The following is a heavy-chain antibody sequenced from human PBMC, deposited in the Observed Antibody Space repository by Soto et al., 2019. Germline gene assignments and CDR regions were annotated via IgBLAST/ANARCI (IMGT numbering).Heavy chain of an antibody. CDR1: GYTFTSYA. CDR3: ARDLTPGLVDH. CDR2: INAGNGNT. V-gene: IGHV1-3*01. Sequence: ASVKVSCKASGYTFTSYAMHWVRQAPGQRLEWMGCINAGNGNTNYAQKLQGRVTMTTDTSTSTAYMELRSLRSDDTAVYYCARDLTPGLVDHWGQGTLVTVSS. J-gene: IGHJ4*02. D-gene: IGHD3-9*01.